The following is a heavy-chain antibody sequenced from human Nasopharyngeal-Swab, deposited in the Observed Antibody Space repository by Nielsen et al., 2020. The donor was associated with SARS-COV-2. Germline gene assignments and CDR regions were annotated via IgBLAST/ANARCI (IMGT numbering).Heavy chain of an antibody. J-gene: IGHJ4*02. Sequence: VRQAPGKGLEWVGRIKSKTDGGTTDYAAPVKGRFTISRDDSKNTLYLQMNSLKTEDTAVYYCTTDSRDYDFWSGYYPPSGYWGQGTLVTVSS. CDR3: TTDSRDYDFWSGYYPPSGY. V-gene: IGHV3-15*01. CDR2: IKSKTDGGTT. D-gene: IGHD3-3*01.